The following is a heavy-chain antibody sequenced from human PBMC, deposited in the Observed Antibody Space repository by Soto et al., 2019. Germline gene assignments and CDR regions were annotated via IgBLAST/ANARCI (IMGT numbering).Heavy chain of an antibody. CDR1: GFSLTTSGVG. CDR2: IYWDDDK. CDR3: AHRVLRTVFGLVTTTAIYFDF. Sequence: QITLNESGPTVVRPTETLTLTCRFSGFSLTTSGVGVGWIRQSPGKAPEWLALIYWDDDKRYSASLKSRLTITKDTSKTQVVLTVSVLAPTDTATYYCAHRVLRTVFGLVTTTAIYFDFWGQGTPVAVSS. V-gene: IGHV2-5*02. D-gene: IGHD3-3*01. J-gene: IGHJ4*02.